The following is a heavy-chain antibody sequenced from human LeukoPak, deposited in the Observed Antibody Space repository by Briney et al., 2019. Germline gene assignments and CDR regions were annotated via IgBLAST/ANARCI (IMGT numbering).Heavy chain of an antibody. CDR2: ISGSGGST. CDR3: ATSLGFGEFHFDY. V-gene: IGHV3-23*01. J-gene: IGHJ4*02. CDR1: GFTFSSYA. Sequence: PGGSLRLSCAASGFTFSSYAMSWVRQAPGKGLEWVSAISGSGGSTYYADSVKGRFTISRDNSKNTLYLQMNSLRAEDTAVYYCATSLGFGEFHFDYWGQGTLVTVSS. D-gene: IGHD3-10*01.